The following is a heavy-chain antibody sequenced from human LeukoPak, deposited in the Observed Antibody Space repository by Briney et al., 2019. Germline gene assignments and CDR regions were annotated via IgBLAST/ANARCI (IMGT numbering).Heavy chain of an antibody. CDR3: ARYTMSAFDI. Sequence: SETLSLTCTVSGGSISSYYWSWIRQPPGKGLEWIGYIYYSGSTNYNPSLKSRVTISVDTSKNQFSLKLSSVTAADTAVYYCARYTMSAFDIWGQGTMVTVSS. CDR2: IYYSGST. V-gene: IGHV4-59*08. CDR1: GGSISSYY. D-gene: IGHD1-1*01. J-gene: IGHJ3*02.